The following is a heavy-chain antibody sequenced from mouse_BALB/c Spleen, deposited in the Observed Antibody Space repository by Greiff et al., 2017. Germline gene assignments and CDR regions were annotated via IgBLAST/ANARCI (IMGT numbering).Heavy chain of an antibody. Sequence: QVQLQQSGAELAKPGASVKMSCKASGYTFTSYWMHWVKQRPGQGLEWIGYINPSTGYTEYNQKFKDKATLTADKSSSTAYMQLSSLTSEDSAVYYCARDGLLRLRYAMDYWGQGTSVTVSS. V-gene: IGHV1-7*01. CDR2: INPSTGYT. CDR1: GYTFTSYW. J-gene: IGHJ4*01. D-gene: IGHD1-2*01. CDR3: ARDGLLRLRYAMDY.